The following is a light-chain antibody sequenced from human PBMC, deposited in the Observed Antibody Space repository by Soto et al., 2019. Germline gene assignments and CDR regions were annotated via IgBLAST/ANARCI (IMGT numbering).Light chain of an antibody. CDR1: SSDVGGYNY. Sequence: QSVLTQPASVSGSPGQSITIPCTGTSSDVGGYNYVSWYQQHPGKAPKLMIYDVSNRPSGVSNRFSGSKSGNTASLTISGLQAEDEADFSCSSYTSSSPFVFGTGTKVTAL. V-gene: IGLV2-14*01. CDR3: SSYTSSSPFV. J-gene: IGLJ1*01. CDR2: DVS.